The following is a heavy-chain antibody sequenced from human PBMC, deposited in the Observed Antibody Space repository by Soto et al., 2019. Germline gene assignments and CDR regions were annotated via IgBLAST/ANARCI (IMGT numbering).Heavy chain of an antibody. V-gene: IGHV1-3*01. CDR2: INAGNGNT. D-gene: IGHD3-22*01. Sequence: ASVKVSCKASGYTFSTYAMHWVRQAPGQVLEWMGWINAGNGNTKYSQKFQGRVSITRDTSASTAYMELSSLSSEDTAVYYCARERETGPHDSSSYYPYGMDVWGQGTTVTVSS. CDR1: GYTFSTYA. J-gene: IGHJ6*02. CDR3: ARERETGPHDSSSYYPYGMDV.